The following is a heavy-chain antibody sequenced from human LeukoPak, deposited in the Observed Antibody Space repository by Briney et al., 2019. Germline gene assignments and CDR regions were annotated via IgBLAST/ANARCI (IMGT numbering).Heavy chain of an antibody. CDR1: GDSVSSSTAA. J-gene: IGHJ4*02. V-gene: IGHV6-1*01. Sequence: SQTLSLTCAISGDSVSSSTAAWNWVRQSPSSGLESLGRTYYRSKWYTDYAVSVRSRITINPDTSKNQFSLQLNSVTPEDTAVYYCARYPTGWYLDYWGQGALVTVSS. CDR2: TYYRSKWYT. D-gene: IGHD6-19*01. CDR3: ARYPTGWYLDY.